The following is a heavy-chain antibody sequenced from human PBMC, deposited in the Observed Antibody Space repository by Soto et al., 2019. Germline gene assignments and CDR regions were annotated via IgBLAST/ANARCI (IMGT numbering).Heavy chain of an antibody. D-gene: IGHD6-6*01. CDR2: IYYSGST. Sequence: QLQLQESGPGLVKPSETLSLTCTVSGGSISSSSYYWGWIRQPPGKGMEWIGSIYYSGSTYYNPSLKSRVTISVDTSKNQFSLKLSSVTAADTAVYYCARPSEYSSSAGWFDPWGQGTLVTVSS. CDR1: GGSISSSSYY. CDR3: ARPSEYSSSAGWFDP. J-gene: IGHJ5*02. V-gene: IGHV4-39*01.